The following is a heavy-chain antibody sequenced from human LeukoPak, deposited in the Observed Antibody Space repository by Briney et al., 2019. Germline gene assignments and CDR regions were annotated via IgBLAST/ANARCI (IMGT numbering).Heavy chain of an antibody. Sequence: PSETPSLTCAVYGGSFSGYYWSWIRQPPGKGLEWIGEINHSGSTNYNPSLKSRVTISVDTSKNQFSLKLSSVTAADTAVYYCARHGVPGYHFDYWGQGTLVTVAS. CDR1: GGSFSGYY. J-gene: IGHJ4*02. V-gene: IGHV4-34*01. CDR2: INHSGST. D-gene: IGHD1-1*01. CDR3: ARHGVPGYHFDY.